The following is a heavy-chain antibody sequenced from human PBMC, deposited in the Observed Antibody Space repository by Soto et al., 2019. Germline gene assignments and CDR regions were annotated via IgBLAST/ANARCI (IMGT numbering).Heavy chain of an antibody. J-gene: IGHJ6*02. Sequence: SETLSLTCTVSGGSIFRYYWSWIRQPPGKGLEWIGYVYYSGNTNHNPSLKSRVGMFVDSSRNQFSLALTSVTAADTDVYYCARVRTIEGDYKIGAMHGWGQGNEVTVSS. CDR1: GGSIFRYY. CDR2: VYYSGNT. D-gene: IGHD4-17*01. V-gene: IGHV4-59*01. CDR3: ARVRTIEGDYKIGAMHG.